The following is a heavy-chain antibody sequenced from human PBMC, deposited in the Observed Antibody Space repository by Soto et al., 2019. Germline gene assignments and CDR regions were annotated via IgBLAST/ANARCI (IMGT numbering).Heavy chain of an antibody. CDR1: GASVSSSHNY. J-gene: IGHJ4*02. CDR2: VHNSGST. D-gene: IGHD6-6*01. V-gene: IGHV4-39*01. Sequence: QLQLQESGPGLAKPSETLSLTCTVSGASVSSSHNYWGWIRQPPGKGLEWIGSVHNSGSTHYNPSLKSRVTISVDTSRNQFSLNLTSVTTADTAVYYCARGLSSPSAAGIWGQGTLVTVSS. CDR3: ARGLSSPSAAGI.